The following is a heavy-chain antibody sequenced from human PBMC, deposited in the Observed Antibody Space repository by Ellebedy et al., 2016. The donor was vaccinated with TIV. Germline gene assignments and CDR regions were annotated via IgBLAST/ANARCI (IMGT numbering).Heavy chain of an antibody. CDR1: GFTFSNYA. D-gene: IGHD3-10*01. V-gene: IGHV3-23*01. CDR2: VSASGGAK. J-gene: IGHJ6*02. Sequence: GESLKISCAASGFTFSNYAMTWVRQAPGKGLEWVPVVSASGGAKYYADSVKGRFPISRDNSKDSLVLQINSLRAEDAAVYYCAKNQGSGSTFYYAMDVWGRGTTVTVSS. CDR3: AKNQGSGSTFYYAMDV.